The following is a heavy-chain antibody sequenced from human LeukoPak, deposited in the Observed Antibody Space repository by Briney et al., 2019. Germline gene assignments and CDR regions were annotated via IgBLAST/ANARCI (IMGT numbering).Heavy chain of an antibody. V-gene: IGHV1-18*01. CDR3: ARVAPHRRLAVSGLVYFDY. D-gene: IGHD3-10*01. Sequence: ASVKVSCKASGYTFTSYGISWVRQAPGQGLEWMGWISAYNGNTNYAQNLQGRLTMTTDTSTSTAYMELRSLRSDDTAVYYCARVAPHRRLAVSGLVYFDYWGQGTLVTVSS. CDR1: GYTFTSYG. CDR2: ISAYNGNT. J-gene: IGHJ4*02.